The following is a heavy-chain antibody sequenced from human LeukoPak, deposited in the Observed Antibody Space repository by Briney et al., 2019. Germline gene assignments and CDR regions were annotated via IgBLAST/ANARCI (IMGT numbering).Heavy chain of an antibody. Sequence: GGSLRLSCAASGFTFSSYAMHWVRQAPGKGLEWVAVISYDGSNKYYADSVKGRFTISRDNSKNTLYLQMNSLRAEDTAVYYCARIRGGSYLFDYWGQGTLVTVSS. CDR1: GFTFSSYA. CDR3: ARIRGGSYLFDY. CDR2: ISYDGSNK. J-gene: IGHJ4*02. V-gene: IGHV3-30-3*01. D-gene: IGHD1-26*01.